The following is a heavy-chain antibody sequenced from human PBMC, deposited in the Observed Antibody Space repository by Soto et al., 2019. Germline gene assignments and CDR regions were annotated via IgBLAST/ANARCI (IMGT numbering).Heavy chain of an antibody. CDR1: GYTFTSFG. J-gene: IGHJ4*02. CDR2: ISAYNGNT. V-gene: IGHV1-18*01. D-gene: IGHD3-16*01. Sequence: QVQLVQSGAEVKKPGASVKVSCKASGYTFTSFGISWVLQAPGQGLEWMGWISAYNGNTNYAQNFQGRVTVTTDTSTRTAYMDLRSLRSDDPAAYYRARGGTPIDYWGQGLLVTVSS. CDR3: ARGGTPIDY.